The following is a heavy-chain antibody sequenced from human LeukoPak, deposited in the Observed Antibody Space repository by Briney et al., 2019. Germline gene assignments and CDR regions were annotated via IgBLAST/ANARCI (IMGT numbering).Heavy chain of an antibody. D-gene: IGHD4-23*01. CDR2: ISSSGGST. CDR3: AKVGGYTVINWYFDL. J-gene: IGHJ2*01. Sequence: GGSLRLSCVASGFIFSNYGMTWVRQAPGKGLEWVSAISSSGGSTYYADSVKDRFTISRENSKNTLYLQVNSLRADDTAVYYCAKVGGYTVINWYFDLWGRGTLVTVSS. CDR1: GFIFSNYG. V-gene: IGHV3-23*01.